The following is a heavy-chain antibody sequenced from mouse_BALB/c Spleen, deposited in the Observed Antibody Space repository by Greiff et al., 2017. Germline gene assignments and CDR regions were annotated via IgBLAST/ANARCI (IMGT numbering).Heavy chain of an antibody. CDR1: GYAFSSYW. Sequence: VQLQQSGAELVRPGSSVKISCKASGYAFSSYWMNWVKQRPGQGLEWIGQIYPGDGDTNYNGKFKGKATLTADTSSNTAYMQLSSLTSEDSAVYYCARGRYDYFDYWGQGTTLTVSS. J-gene: IGHJ2*01. D-gene: IGHD2-14*01. CDR2: IYPGDGDT. V-gene: IGHV1-80*01. CDR3: ARGRYDYFDY.